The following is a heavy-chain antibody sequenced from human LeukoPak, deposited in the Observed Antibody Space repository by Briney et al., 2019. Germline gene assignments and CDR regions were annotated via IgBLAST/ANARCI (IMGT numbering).Heavy chain of an antibody. CDR3: ARSTTVTTYYFDY. CDR2: IIPIFGTA. CDR1: GGTFSSSA. V-gene: IGHV1-69*05. Sequence: SVKVSCKASGGTFSSSAISWVRQAPGQGLEWMGRIIPIFGTANYAQKFQGRVTITTDESTSSAYMELSSLRSEDTAVYYCARSTTVTTYYFDYWGQGTLVTVSS. J-gene: IGHJ4*02. D-gene: IGHD4-11*01.